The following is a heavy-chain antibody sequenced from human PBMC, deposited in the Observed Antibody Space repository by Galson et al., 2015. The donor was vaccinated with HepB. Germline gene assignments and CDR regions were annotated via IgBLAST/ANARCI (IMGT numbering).Heavy chain of an antibody. Sequence: SLRLSCAASGFTFSGPAMHWVRQASGKGLEWVGRIRSKANSYATAYAASVKGRFTISRDDSKNTAYLQMNSLKTEDTAVYYCTKGPRGESWGQGTLVTVSS. D-gene: IGHD3-16*01. CDR2: IRSKANSYAT. V-gene: IGHV3-73*01. J-gene: IGHJ4*02. CDR1: GFTFSGPA. CDR3: TKGPRGES.